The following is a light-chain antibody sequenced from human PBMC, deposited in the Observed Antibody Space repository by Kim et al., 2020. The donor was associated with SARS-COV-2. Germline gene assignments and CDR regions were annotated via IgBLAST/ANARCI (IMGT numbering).Light chain of an antibody. J-gene: IGKJ5*01. CDR2: SAS. CDR3: QQTKSFPIT. Sequence: ASVGDTVTITCRAREGLSTWLAWYQQKPGRAPQLLIYSASSLQSGVPSRFSGSGSAADFTLTITGLQTEDFAIYFCQQTKSFPITFGQGTRLEIK. CDR1: EGLSTW. V-gene: IGKV1D-12*01.